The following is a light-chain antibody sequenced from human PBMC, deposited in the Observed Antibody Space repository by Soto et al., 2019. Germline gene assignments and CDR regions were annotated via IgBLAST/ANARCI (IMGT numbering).Light chain of an antibody. J-gene: IGKJ5*01. CDR1: QDIRND. CDR2: DTS. V-gene: IGKV1-33*01. CDR3: QPYDFVFVT. Sequence: DIQVTQSPSSLSASVGDRVTITCQTSQDIRNDLNWYQQKPGTAPKLLIYDTSNLQPGVPSRFSGSGSGTHFSLTITSLPPEDLATYYCQPYDFVFVTFGQGTRLEI.